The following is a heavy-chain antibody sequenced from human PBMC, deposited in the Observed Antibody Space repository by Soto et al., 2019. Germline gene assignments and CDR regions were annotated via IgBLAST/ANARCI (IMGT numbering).Heavy chain of an antibody. V-gene: IGHV1-69*02. J-gene: IGHJ4*02. Sequence: QVQLVQSGAEVKKPGSSVKVSCKASGGTFSSYTISWVRQAPGQGLEWMGRIIPILGIANYAPKFQGRVTITADKSTSTAYMELSSLRSEDTAVDYCARDIQPDHNFDYWGQGTLVTVSS. D-gene: IGHD2-15*01. CDR1: GGTFSSYT. CDR2: IIPILGIA. CDR3: ARDIQPDHNFDY.